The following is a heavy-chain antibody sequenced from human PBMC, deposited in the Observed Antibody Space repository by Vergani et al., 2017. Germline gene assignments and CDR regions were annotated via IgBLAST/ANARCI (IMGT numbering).Heavy chain of an antibody. D-gene: IGHD2-15*01. CDR2: INPSGGST. CDR3: ARGPSGCSGGSCYGIVDY. V-gene: IGHV1-46*01. CDR1: GYTFTSYY. J-gene: IGHJ4*02. Sequence: QVQLVQSGAEVKKPGASVKVFCKASGYTFTSYYMHWVRQAPGQGLEWMGIINPSGGSTSYAQKFQGRVTMTRDTSTSTVYMELSSLRSEDTAVYYCARGPSGCSGGSCYGIVDYWGQGTLVTVSS.